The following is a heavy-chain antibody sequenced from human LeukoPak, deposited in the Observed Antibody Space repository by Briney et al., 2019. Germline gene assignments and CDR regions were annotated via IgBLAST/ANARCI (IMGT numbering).Heavy chain of an antibody. V-gene: IGHV4-34*01. CDR2: INHSGSA. J-gene: IGHJ1*01. CDR1: GGSFSGYY. Sequence: SETLSLTCAVYGGSFSGYYWSWIRQPPGKGLEWIGEINHSGSANYNPSLKSRVTISVDTSKNQFSLKLSSVTAADTAVYYCARVRWELFQHWGQGTLVTVSS. D-gene: IGHD1-26*01. CDR3: ARVRWELFQH.